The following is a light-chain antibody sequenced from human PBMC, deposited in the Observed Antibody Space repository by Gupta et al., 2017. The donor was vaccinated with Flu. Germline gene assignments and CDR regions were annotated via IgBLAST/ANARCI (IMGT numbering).Light chain of an antibody. J-gene: IGKJ1*01. CDR3: QQDSSTPWT. V-gene: IGKV3-20*01. CDR1: QGVSGSS. Sequence: EIVLTQSPGTLSLSPGERATLSCRASQGVSGSSLAWYQQKPGQAPRLLIHTAFTRAIGIPDRFSGSGSGTDFTLKISRLEPDDFAVYYCQQDSSTPWTFGQGTKVEIK. CDR2: TAF.